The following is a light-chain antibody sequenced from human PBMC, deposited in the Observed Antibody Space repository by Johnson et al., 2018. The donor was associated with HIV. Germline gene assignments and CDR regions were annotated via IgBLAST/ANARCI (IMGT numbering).Light chain of an antibody. V-gene: IGLV1-51*02. CDR2: ETT. CDR1: SSNIGNNY. Sequence: QSVLTQPPSVSAAPGQKVTISCSGSSSNIGNNYVSWYQHLPGTAPKLLIYETTKRPSGIPDRFSGSQSGTSATLGITGLQTWDEGDYYCGTWDGSLSACAVFGTGTKVTVL. CDR3: GTWDGSLSACAV. J-gene: IGLJ1*01.